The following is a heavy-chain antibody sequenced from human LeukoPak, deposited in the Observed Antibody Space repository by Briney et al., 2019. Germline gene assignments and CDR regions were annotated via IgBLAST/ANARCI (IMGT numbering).Heavy chain of an antibody. CDR2: IYPGDSDP. CDR1: GYSFTSYW. CDR3: AGGGLLVSGQHAFDI. V-gene: IGHV5-51*01. J-gene: IGHJ3*02. Sequence: GESLKISCKGSGYSFTSYWIGWVRQMPGKGLEWMGIIYPGDSDPRYSPSFQGQVTISADKSIGTAYLQWSSLKASDTAMYYCAGGGLLVSGQHAFDIWGQGTMVTVSS. D-gene: IGHD1-26*01.